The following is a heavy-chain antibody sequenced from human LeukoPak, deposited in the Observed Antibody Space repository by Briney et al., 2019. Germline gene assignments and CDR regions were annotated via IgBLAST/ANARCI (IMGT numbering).Heavy chain of an antibody. Sequence: GGSLRLSCAASEFTFSSYWMNWARQAPGKGLEWVASINHNGNVDYYVDSVKGRFTISRDNAKNSLYLQMSNLRAEDTAVYFCARGGGLDVWGQGATVTVSS. V-gene: IGHV3-7*03. CDR2: INHNGNVD. CDR1: EFTFSSYW. CDR3: ARGGGLDV. J-gene: IGHJ6*02. D-gene: IGHD3-16*01.